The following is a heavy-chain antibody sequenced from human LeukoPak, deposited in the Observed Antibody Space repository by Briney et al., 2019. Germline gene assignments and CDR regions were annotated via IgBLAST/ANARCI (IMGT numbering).Heavy chain of an antibody. Sequence: GGSLRLSCAASGFTFSSYAMSWVRQAPGKGLEWVSDISGSGGSTYYADSVKGRFTISRDNSKNTVYLQMNSLRADDTAVYYCAKDSGYNYDYWGQGTLVTVPS. J-gene: IGHJ4*02. CDR2: ISGSGGST. CDR1: GFTFSSYA. D-gene: IGHD5-24*01. CDR3: AKDSGYNYDY. V-gene: IGHV3-23*01.